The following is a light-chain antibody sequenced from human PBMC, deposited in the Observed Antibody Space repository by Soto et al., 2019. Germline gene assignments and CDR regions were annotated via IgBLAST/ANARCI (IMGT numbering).Light chain of an antibody. CDR1: SSNIGAHYY. CDR2: GNS. V-gene: IGLV1-40*01. J-gene: IGLJ3*02. Sequence: QSVLTQPPSVSGAPGQRVTISCTVSSSNIGAHYYIHWYQQLPGTAPKLLIYGNSNRPSGVPDRFSGSKSGTSASLAITGLQAEDEADYYCQFYDSSLSGSVFGGGTKLTVL. CDR3: QFYDSSLSGSV.